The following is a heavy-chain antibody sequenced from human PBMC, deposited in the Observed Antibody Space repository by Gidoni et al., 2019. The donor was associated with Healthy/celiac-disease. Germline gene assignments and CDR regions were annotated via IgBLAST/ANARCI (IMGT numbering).Heavy chain of an antibody. CDR3: ARDNDFWSGYYPLDY. Sequence: QVQLVESGGGVGQPGRSLRLSCAASGFTFSRYAMHWVRQAPGKGLEWLAVISYDGSNKYYADSVKGRFTISRDNSKNTLYLQMNSLRAEDTAVYYCARDNDFWSGYYPLDYWGQGTLVTVSS. D-gene: IGHD3-3*01. CDR1: GFTFSRYA. V-gene: IGHV3-30-3*01. J-gene: IGHJ4*02. CDR2: ISYDGSNK.